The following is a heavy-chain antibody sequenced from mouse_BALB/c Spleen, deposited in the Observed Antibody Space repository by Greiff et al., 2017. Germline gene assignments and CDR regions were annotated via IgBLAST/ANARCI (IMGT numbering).Heavy chain of an antibody. J-gene: IGHJ4*01. CDR3: APKDYGNPYYAMDY. CDR2: IDPANGNT. CDR1: GFNIKDTY. V-gene: IGHV14-3*02. Sequence: EVQLQQSGAELVKPGASVKLSCTASGFNIKDTYMHWVKQRPEQGLEWIGRIDPANGNTKYDPKFQGKATITADTSSNTAYLQLSSLTSEDTAVYYCAPKDYGNPYYAMDYWGQGTSVTVSS. D-gene: IGHD2-1*01.